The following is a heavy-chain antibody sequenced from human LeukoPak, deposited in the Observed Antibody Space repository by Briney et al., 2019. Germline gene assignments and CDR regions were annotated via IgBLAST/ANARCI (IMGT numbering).Heavy chain of an antibody. V-gene: IGHV1-2*02. Sequence: ASVKVSCKASGYTFTGYYMHWVRQAPGQGLEWMGWINPNSGGPNYAQKFQGRVTMTRDTSISTAYMELSRLRSDDTAVYYCAREFSYYDILTGYCAWKYWGQGTLVTVSS. CDR3: AREFSYYDILTGYCAWKY. CDR1: GYTFTGYY. D-gene: IGHD3-9*01. J-gene: IGHJ4*02. CDR2: INPNSGGP.